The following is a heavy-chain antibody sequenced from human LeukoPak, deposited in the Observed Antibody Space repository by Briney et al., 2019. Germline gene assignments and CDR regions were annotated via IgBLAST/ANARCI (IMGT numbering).Heavy chain of an antibody. V-gene: IGHV3-48*04. CDR3: ARDNWVDC. Sequence: PGGSLRLSCAASGLTFSKYSMTWVRQAPGKGPEWVSFIDTSSTIMYYTDSVKGRFTISRDNAKNSLYLQMDSLKVEDTAIYYCARDNWVDCWGQGALVTVSS. CDR2: IDTSSTIM. CDR1: GLTFSKYS. J-gene: IGHJ5*01.